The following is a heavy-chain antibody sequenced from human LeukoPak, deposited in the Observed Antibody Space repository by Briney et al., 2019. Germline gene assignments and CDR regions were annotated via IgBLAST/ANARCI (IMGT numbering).Heavy chain of an antibody. CDR1: GFTFSSYD. CDR3: ARDRTVRYCSGGSCYKYYYGMDV. CDR2: IGTAGDT. D-gene: IGHD2-15*01. V-gene: IGHV3-13*04. Sequence: PGGSLRLSCAASGFTFSSYDMHWVRQATGKGLEWVSAIGTAGDTYYPGSVKGRFTISRENAKNSLYLQMNSLRAGDTAVYYCARDRTVRYCSGGSCYKYYYGMDVWGQGTTVTVSS. J-gene: IGHJ6*02.